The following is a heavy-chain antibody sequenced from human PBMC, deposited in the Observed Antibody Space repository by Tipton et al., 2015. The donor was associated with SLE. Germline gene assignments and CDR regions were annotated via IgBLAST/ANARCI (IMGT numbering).Heavy chain of an antibody. CDR1: GYSFTSYW. Sequence: QLVQSGAEVKKPGESLKISCKGSGYSFTSYWIGWVRQMPGKGLEWMGIIYPGDSDTRYSPSFQGQVTNSADKSISTAYLQWSSLKASDTAMYDCARLGGYCSGGSCYYSYYMDVWCKGTTVTVSS. CDR2: IYPGDSDT. J-gene: IGHJ6*03. V-gene: IGHV5-51*03. D-gene: IGHD2-15*01. CDR3: ARLGGYCSGGSCYYSYYMDV.